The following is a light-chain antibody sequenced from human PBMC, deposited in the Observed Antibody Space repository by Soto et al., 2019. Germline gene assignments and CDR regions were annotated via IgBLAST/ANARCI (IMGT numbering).Light chain of an antibody. CDR1: QSISSY. J-gene: IGKJ4*01. V-gene: IGKV1-39*01. CDR3: QKSYSTPPT. Sequence: DIQMTHSPSSLSASVGDRVTITCRASQSISSYLNWYQQKPGKAPKLLIYAASSLQSGVPSRFSGSGSGTDFTLTISSLQPEDFATYYCQKSYSTPPTCGGGTKVDIK. CDR2: AAS.